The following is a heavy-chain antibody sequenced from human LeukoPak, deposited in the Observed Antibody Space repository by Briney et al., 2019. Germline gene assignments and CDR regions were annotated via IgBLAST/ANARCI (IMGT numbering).Heavy chain of an antibody. Sequence: PSETLSLTCTVSGGSISSSSYSWGWIRQPAGKGLEWIGLIHTSGSTNYNPSLKSRVTMSVDTSKNQFSLKLSSVTAADTAVYYCARVYYSSSYDYWYFDLWGRGTLVTVSS. CDR1: GGSISSSSYS. J-gene: IGHJ2*01. CDR3: ARVYYSSSYDYWYFDL. V-gene: IGHV4-61*02. CDR2: IHTSGST. D-gene: IGHD6-13*01.